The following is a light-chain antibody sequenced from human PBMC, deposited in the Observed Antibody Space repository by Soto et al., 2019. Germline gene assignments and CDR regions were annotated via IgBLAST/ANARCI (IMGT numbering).Light chain of an antibody. J-gene: IGKJ5*01. CDR1: QSVSSSY. Sequence: EILLTQSPGTLSLSPWERAXPXXXASQSVSSSYLAWYQQKPGQAPRLLIYGASSRATGIPDRFSGSGSGTDFTLTISRLEPEDFAVYYCQQYGSFITFGQGTRLEIK. CDR2: GAS. V-gene: IGKV3-20*01. CDR3: QQYGSFIT.